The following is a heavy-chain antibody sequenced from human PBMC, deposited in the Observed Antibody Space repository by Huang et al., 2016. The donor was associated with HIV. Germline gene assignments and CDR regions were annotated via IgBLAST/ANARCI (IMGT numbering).Heavy chain of an antibody. Sequence: QMQLQQRGAGLLKPSETLSLTCGVSGGSFTSNYLTWIRQAPGKGLEWIGEVNDSGATNYTPSLNGRVTISLDKSNRELSLNLRSVTAADTAVYYCARQWTILEWLLGLDVWGQGTTVIVSS. CDR1: GGSFTSNY. V-gene: IGHV4-34*02. J-gene: IGHJ6*02. D-gene: IGHD3-3*01. CDR3: ARQWTILEWLLGLDV. CDR2: VNDSGAT.